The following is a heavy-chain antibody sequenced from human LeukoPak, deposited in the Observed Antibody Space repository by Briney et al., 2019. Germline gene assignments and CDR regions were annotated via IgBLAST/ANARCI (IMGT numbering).Heavy chain of an antibody. V-gene: IGHV3-30*18. D-gene: IGHD4-17*01. Sequence: GGSLRLSCAASGFTFSSYGMHWVRQAPGKGLERVAVISYDGSNKYYADSVKGRFTISRDNSKNTLYLQMNSLRAEDTAVYYCAKDLSTVTTSDPPIIDYWGQGTLVTVSS. J-gene: IGHJ4*02. CDR1: GFTFSSYG. CDR3: AKDLSTVTTSDPPIIDY. CDR2: ISYDGSNK.